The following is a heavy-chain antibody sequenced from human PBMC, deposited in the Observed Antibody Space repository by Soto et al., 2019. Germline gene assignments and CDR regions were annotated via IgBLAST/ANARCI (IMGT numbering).Heavy chain of an antibody. CDR2: TSYRGGT. Sequence: PSETLSLTCIVSGGSISSYYWSWIRQPPGKGLEWIGSTSYRGGTNYNPSLKSRVTVSTDTSENQFSLKLSSVTAADTAVYYCTRHHPHHYDSSGYFDYWGQGALVTVSS. J-gene: IGHJ4*02. CDR3: TRHHPHHYDSSGYFDY. CDR1: GGSISSYY. D-gene: IGHD3-22*01. V-gene: IGHV4-59*08.